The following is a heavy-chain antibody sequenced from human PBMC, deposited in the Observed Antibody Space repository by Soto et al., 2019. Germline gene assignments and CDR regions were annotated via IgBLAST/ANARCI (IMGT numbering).Heavy chain of an antibody. CDR3: AKARSSGLNFLDY. Sequence: PGGSLRLSCAASGFSFSSYAMTWVRRAPGKGLEWVSTISGSGGSTYYTDSVKGRFTISRDNSKNTVFLQMISLRAEDTAVYYCAKARSSGLNFLDYWGQGNMVTVSS. CDR1: GFSFSSYA. V-gene: IGHV3-23*01. CDR2: ISGSGGST. D-gene: IGHD6-19*01. J-gene: IGHJ4*02.